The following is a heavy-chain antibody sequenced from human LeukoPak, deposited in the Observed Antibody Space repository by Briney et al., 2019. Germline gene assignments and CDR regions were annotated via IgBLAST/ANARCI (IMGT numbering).Heavy chain of an antibody. D-gene: IGHD3-9*01. CDR2: INHSGST. CDR1: GGSFSGYY. V-gene: IGHV4-34*01. CDR3: ARGSTVLRYFDWSPKYYFDY. J-gene: IGHJ4*02. Sequence: PSETLSLTCAVYGGSFSGYYWSWIRQPPGKGLEWIGEINHSGSTNYNPSLKSRVTISVDTPKNQFSLKLSSVTAADTAVYYCARGSTVLRYFDWSPKYYFDYWGQGTLVTVSS.